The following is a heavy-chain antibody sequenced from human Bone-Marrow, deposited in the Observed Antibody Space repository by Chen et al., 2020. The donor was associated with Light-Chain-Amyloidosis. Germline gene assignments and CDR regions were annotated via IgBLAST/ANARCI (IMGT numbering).Heavy chain of an antibody. Sequence: QVSLVESGGGVVQPGGSLRLSCVASGFTFSNYGKHWLRQAPGKGLEWVAVIPYDGNNKHYADSVQGRFTISRENSENTLYLQMSSLRAEDSAVYYCAKDLNFGSGTFYSGYYFDYWGQGTLVTVSS. V-gene: IGHV3-30*18. D-gene: IGHD3-10*01. CDR2: IPYDGNNK. J-gene: IGHJ4*02. CDR3: AKDLNFGSGTFYSGYYFDY. CDR1: GFTFSNYG.